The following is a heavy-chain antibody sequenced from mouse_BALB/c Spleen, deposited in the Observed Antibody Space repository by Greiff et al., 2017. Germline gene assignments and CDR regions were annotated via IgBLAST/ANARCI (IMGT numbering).Heavy chain of an antibody. CDR1: DYTFTDYA. Sequence: VQLQQSGAELVRPGVSVKISCKGSDYTFTDYAMHWVKQSHAKSLEWIGVISTYYGDASYNQKFKGKATMTVDKSSSTAYMELARLTSEDSAIYYCARREITTGAWFAYWGQGTLVTVSA. J-gene: IGHJ3*01. CDR3: ARREITTGAWFAY. CDR2: ISTYYGDA. D-gene: IGHD2-4*01. V-gene: IGHV1S137*01.